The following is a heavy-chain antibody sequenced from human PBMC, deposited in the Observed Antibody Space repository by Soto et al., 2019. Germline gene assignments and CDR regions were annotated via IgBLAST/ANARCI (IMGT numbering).Heavy chain of an antibody. CDR3: VRTAREGAVAPHWFDR. V-gene: IGHV4-30-4*01. CDR2: VYYTGST. Sequence: SQTLSLTCTVSGASIRSTDYYWSWIRQAPGKGLEWIGYVYYTGSTYYNPSLMSRLTISVDTSKNQFSLKLTSVTAAETAVYYCVRTAREGAVAPHWFDRWGQGTQVTVSS. D-gene: IGHD2-21*02. J-gene: IGHJ5*02. CDR1: GASIRSTDYY.